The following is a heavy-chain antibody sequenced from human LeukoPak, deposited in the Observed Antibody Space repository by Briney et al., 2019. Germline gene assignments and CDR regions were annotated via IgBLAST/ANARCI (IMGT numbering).Heavy chain of an antibody. V-gene: IGHV4-39*01. CDR2: IYYSGST. CDR1: GGSISSSSYY. CDR3: ARRGLWFGDFDY. J-gene: IGHJ4*02. Sequence: PSETLSLTCTVSGGSISSSSYYWGWIRQPPGKGLEWIGSIYYSGSTYHNPSLKSRVTISVDTSKNQFSLKLSSVTAADTAVYYCARRGLWFGDFDYWGQGTLVTVSS. D-gene: IGHD3-10*01.